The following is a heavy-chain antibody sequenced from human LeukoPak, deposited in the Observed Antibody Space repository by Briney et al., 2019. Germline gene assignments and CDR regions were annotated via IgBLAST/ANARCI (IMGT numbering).Heavy chain of an antibody. CDR1: GGTFSSYV. CDR3: AREPYYYDSSGYYYGGAFDI. Sequence: ASVKVSCKASGGTFSSYVIHWVRQAPGQGLERMGWISAYNGNTNYAQKLQGRVTMTTDTSASTAYMELRSLRSDDTAVYYCAREPYYYDSSGYYYGGAFDIWGQGTMVTVSS. V-gene: IGHV1-18*01. J-gene: IGHJ3*02. D-gene: IGHD3-22*01. CDR2: ISAYNGNT.